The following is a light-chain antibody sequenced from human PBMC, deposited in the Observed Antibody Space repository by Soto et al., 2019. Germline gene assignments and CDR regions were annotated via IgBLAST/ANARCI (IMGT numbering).Light chain of an antibody. V-gene: IGKV1-5*03. CDR1: QSISSW. Sequence: DIQMTQSPSTLSASVGDRVTITCRASQSISSWLAWYQQKPGKAPKLLIYKAFSLESGVPSRFSGSGSGTEFTLTISSLQPDDFETYYCQQYNSYWTFGQGTKVVSK. CDR3: QQYNSYWT. J-gene: IGKJ1*01. CDR2: KAF.